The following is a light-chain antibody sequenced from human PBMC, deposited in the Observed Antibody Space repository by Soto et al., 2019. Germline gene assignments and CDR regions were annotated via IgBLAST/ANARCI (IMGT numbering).Light chain of an antibody. CDR1: HSVGSL. CDR2: GAS. Sequence: EVVMTQSPATLSVSPGERATVSCRASHSVGSLLAWYQQKPGQAPRLLIYGASSRATGIPDRFSGSGSGTDFTLTISRLEPEDFGVYYCQQYNNWPPITFGQGTRLEIK. CDR3: QQYNNWPPIT. J-gene: IGKJ5*01. V-gene: IGKV3D-15*01.